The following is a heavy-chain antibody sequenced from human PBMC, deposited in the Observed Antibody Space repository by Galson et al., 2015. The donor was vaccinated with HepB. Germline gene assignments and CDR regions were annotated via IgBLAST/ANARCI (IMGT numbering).Heavy chain of an antibody. V-gene: IGHV3-74*01. CDR3: LLAKDTAIDAFDI. CDR1: GFTFSSYW. CDR2: INSDGSST. Sequence: SLRLSCAASGFTFSSYWMHWVRQAPGKGLVWVSRINSDGSSTSYADSVKGRFTISRDNAKNTLYLQMNSLRAEDTAVYYCLLAKDTAIDAFDIWGQGTMVTVSS. J-gene: IGHJ3*02. D-gene: IGHD5-18*01.